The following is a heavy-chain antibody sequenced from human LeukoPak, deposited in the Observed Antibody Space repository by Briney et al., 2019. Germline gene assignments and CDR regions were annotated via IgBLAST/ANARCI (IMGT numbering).Heavy chain of an antibody. CDR3: ARDQGNSDAFDI. J-gene: IGHJ3*02. D-gene: IGHD6-13*01. V-gene: IGHV4-59*01. Sequence: SETLSLTCTVSGGSISDYFWSWIRQPPGKGLEWVGYVFYNGSTNYNPSLKSRVTISIDTSRIRFSLRLSSVTAADTARYYCARDQGNSDAFDIWGQGTMVTVSS. CDR1: GGSISDYF. CDR2: VFYNGST.